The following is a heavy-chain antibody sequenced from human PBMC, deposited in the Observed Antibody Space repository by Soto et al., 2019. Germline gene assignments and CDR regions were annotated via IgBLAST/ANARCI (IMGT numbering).Heavy chain of an antibody. CDR2: ISAYNGNT. V-gene: IGHV1-18*04. J-gene: IGHJ5*01. CDR1: GYTFTSYG. CDR3: AETEAGTFWFDS. D-gene: IGHD6-19*01. Sequence: ASVKVSCKASGYTFTSYGISWVRPAPGQGLEWMGWISAYNGNTNYAQKLQGRVTMTTDTYTSTAYMELRSQTSDDTAVYNCAETEAGTFWFDSWGQGTLVTVSS.